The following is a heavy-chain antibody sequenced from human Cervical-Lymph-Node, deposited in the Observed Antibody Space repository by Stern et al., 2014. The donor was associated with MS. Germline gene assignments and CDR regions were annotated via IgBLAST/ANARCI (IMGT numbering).Heavy chain of an antibody. CDR3: AKDINHSSWHPFDY. D-gene: IGHD6-19*01. Sequence: EVQLVESGGGLVQPGRSLRLSCTASGFTFDDHAMHWVRQAPGKGLEVVSGISWNSDSIVYADSVKGRFTISRDNAKKSIYLQMNSLRAEDTALYYCAKDINHSSWHPFDYWGQGTLVTVSS. CDR2: ISWNSDSI. J-gene: IGHJ4*02. V-gene: IGHV3-9*01. CDR1: GFTFDDHA.